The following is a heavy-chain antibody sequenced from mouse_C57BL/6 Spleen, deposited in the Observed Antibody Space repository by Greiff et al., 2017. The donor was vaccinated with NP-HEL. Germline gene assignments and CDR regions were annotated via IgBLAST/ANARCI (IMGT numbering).Heavy chain of an antibody. CDR1: GYTFTSYW. CDR2: IHPNSGST. J-gene: IGHJ3*01. Sequence: QVQLQQPGAELVKPGASVKLSCKASGYTFTSYWMHWVKQRPGQGLEWIGMIHPNSGSTNYNEKFKSKATLTVDKSSSTAYMQLSSLTSEDSAVYYCARYYDATGFAYWGQGTLVTVSA. CDR3: ARYYDATGFAY. D-gene: IGHD2-4*01. V-gene: IGHV1-64*01.